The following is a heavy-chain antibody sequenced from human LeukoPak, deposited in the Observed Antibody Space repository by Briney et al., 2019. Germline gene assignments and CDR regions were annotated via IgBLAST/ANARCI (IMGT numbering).Heavy chain of an antibody. V-gene: IGHV3-30*02. Sequence: GGSLRLSCAASGFTFSSYGMHSVRQAPGKGLEWVAFIRYDGSNKYYADSVKGRFTISRDNSKNTLYLQMNSLRAEDTAVHYCAKDSRRYYGSGSYYNVGGQGTLVTVSS. J-gene: IGHJ4*02. CDR3: AKDSRRYYGSGSYYNV. D-gene: IGHD3-10*01. CDR1: GFTFSSYG. CDR2: IRYDGSNK.